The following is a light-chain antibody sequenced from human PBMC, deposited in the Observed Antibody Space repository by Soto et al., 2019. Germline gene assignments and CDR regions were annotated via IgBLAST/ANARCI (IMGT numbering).Light chain of an antibody. J-gene: IGKJ1*01. CDR3: QQYGSSPT. CDR2: GAS. V-gene: IGKV3-20*01. CDR1: QSVSSSY. Sequence: ESVLTQSPGTLSLSPGERATLSCRASQSVSSSYLSWYQQKPCQAPRLLIYGASSRATGIPDRFSGSGSGTDFTLTISRLEPEDFAVYYCQQYGSSPTFGQGTKVDIK.